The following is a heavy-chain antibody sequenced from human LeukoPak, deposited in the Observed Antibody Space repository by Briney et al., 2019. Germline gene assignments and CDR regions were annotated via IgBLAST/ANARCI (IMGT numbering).Heavy chain of an antibody. J-gene: IGHJ4*02. Sequence: GSLRLSCAASGLTLSNYWMHWVHQAPGKGLVWVSRMNSDGSGTSYADSVKGRFTISRDNAENSLYLQMNSLRAEDTAVYYCARDSIQLWPNAIDFWGQGTLVTVSS. CDR1: GLTLSNYW. D-gene: IGHD1-1*01. V-gene: IGHV3-74*01. CDR3: ARDSIQLWPNAIDF. CDR2: MNSDGSGT.